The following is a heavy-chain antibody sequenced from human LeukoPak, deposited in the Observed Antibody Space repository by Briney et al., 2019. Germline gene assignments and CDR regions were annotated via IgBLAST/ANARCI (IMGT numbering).Heavy chain of an antibody. V-gene: IGHV4-59*01. CDR1: GGSISPYY. J-gene: IGHJ4*02. Sequence: PSETLSLTCTVSGGSISPYYWSWIRQPPGKGLEWIGYIHHSGSTNYNPSPKSRVTISVDTSNNQLSLKLTSVTAEDTAVYYCARDRYYYGSGSTRYYFDYWGQGTLVTVSS. CDR3: ARDRYYYGSGSTRYYFDY. CDR2: IHHSGST. D-gene: IGHD3-10*01.